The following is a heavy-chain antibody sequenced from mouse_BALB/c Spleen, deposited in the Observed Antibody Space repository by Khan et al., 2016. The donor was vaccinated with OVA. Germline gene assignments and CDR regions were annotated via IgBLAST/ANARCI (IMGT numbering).Heavy chain of an antibody. V-gene: IGHV5-17*02. J-gene: IGHJ4*01. CDR2: ISSGSSTI. Sequence: EVELVESGGGLVQPGGSRKLSCAASGFTFSTFGMHWVRQAPEKGLEWVAYISSGSSTIYYADTVNGRFTISRDNPKNTLLLHMTMLRSEATAMYYSARSWGAMDYWGQGTSVTVSS. CDR1: GFTFSTFG. CDR3: ARSWGAMDY.